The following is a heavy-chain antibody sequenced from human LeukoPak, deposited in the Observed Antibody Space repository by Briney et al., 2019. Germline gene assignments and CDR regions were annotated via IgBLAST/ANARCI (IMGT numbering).Heavy chain of an antibody. J-gene: IGHJ4*02. CDR1: GGTFSSSSSTFSTYS. D-gene: IGHD3-22*01. Sequence: SVKVSCKASGGTFSSSSSTFSTYSISWVRQAPGQGLEWMGRVIPIHDVANYAQKFQGRVTITVDKSTSTAYMELRGLRSEDTAVYYCARDKRSGYHQYYFDYWGQGTLVTVSS. V-gene: IGHV1-69*04. CDR2: VIPIHDVA. CDR3: ARDKRSGYHQYYFDY.